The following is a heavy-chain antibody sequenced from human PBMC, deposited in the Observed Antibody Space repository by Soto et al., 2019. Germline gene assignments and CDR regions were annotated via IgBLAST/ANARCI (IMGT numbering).Heavy chain of an antibody. D-gene: IGHD3-22*01. V-gene: IGHV1-18*01. J-gene: IGHJ6*02. CDR1: GYTFTSYG. CDR3: AREGRVGIVVVSYYYYGMDV. Sequence: QVQLVQSGAEVKKPGASVKVSCKASGYTFTSYGISWVRQAPGQGLEWMGWISAYNGNTNYAQKLQGRVTMTPDTSTSTAYMELRSLRSDDTAVYYCAREGRVGIVVVSYYYYGMDVWGQGTTVTVSS. CDR2: ISAYNGNT.